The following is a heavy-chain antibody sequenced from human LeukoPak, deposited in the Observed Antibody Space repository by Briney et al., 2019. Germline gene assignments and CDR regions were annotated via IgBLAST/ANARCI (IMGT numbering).Heavy chain of an antibody. J-gene: IGHJ6*02. CDR3: AREEATTALPPQYYHGLDV. V-gene: IGHV4-59*01. CDR2: VYHSGST. D-gene: IGHD1-1*01. Sequence: PSETLSLTCTVSGASISTYYWTWIRQPPGKGLEWIGYVYHSGSTTYNPSLRGRVAISLDTSKNQFSLRLRSVTAADTAVYYCAREEATTALPPQYYHGLDVWGQGNTVTVSS. CDR1: GASISTYY.